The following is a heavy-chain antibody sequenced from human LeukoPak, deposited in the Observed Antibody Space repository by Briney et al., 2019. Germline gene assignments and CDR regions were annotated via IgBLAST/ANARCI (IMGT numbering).Heavy chain of an antibody. Sequence: SETLSFICTVSGYSISSGYYWGWIRQPPGKGLEWIGSIYHSGTTYYNPSLKSRVTISVDTSKNQFSLKVSSVTAADTAVYYCARAPYDILTASPPNWFDPWGQGTLVTVSS. CDR2: IYHSGTT. CDR3: ARAPYDILTASPPNWFDP. V-gene: IGHV4-38-2*02. D-gene: IGHD3-9*01. J-gene: IGHJ5*02. CDR1: GYSISSGYY.